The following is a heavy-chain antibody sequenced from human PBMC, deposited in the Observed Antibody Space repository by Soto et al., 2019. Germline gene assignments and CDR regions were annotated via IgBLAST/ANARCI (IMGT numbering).Heavy chain of an antibody. CDR1: GYTFTIYG. D-gene: IGHD2-15*01. CDR2: ISAYNGNT. V-gene: IGHV1-18*01. CDR3: ARVPNPKYGSGGSCYFDY. J-gene: IGHJ4*02. Sequence: ASVKVSCKASGYTFTIYGISWVRQAPGQGLEWMGWISAYNGNTNYAQKLQGRVTMTTDTSTSTAYMELRSLRSDDTAVYYCARVPNPKYGSGGSCYFDYWGQGTLVTVSS.